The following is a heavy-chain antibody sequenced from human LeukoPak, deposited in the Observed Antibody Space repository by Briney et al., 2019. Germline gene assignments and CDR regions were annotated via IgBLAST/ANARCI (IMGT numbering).Heavy chain of an antibody. J-gene: IGHJ6*03. V-gene: IGHV4-38-2*01. CDR2: IYHSGST. CDR3: ARVQYSSSSGYGYYYYMDV. Sequence: SETLSLTCAVSGYSISSGYYWGWIRQPPGKGLEWIGSIYHSGSTYYNPSLKSRVTISVDTSKNQFSLKLSSVTAADTAVYYCARVQYSSSSGYGYYYYMDVWGKGTTVTVSS. CDR1: GYSISSGYY. D-gene: IGHD6-6*01.